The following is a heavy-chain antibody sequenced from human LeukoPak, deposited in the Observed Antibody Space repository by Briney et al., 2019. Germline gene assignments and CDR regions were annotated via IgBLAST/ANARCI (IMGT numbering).Heavy chain of an antibody. Sequence: ASVKVSCKASGYTFTSYYMHWVRRAPGQGLEWMGIINPSGGSTSYAQKFQGRVTMTRDTSTSTVYMELSSLRSEDTAVYYCATFDTVTNPPYYYYGMDVWGQGTTVTVSS. D-gene: IGHD4-17*01. CDR3: ATFDTVTNPPYYYYGMDV. J-gene: IGHJ6*02. CDR1: GYTFTSYY. CDR2: INPSGGST. V-gene: IGHV1-46*01.